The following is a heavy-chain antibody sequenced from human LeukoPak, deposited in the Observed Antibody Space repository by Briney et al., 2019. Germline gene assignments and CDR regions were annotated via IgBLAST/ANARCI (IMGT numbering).Heavy chain of an antibody. D-gene: IGHD5-18*01. J-gene: IGHJ6*03. Sequence: SETLSLTCTVSGDSITSGVYYWGWIRQPPGKGLEWIGSIYYSGSTYYNPSLKSRVTISVDTSKNQFSLKLSSVTAADTAVYYCARQDFGYSYGYYYYYYMDVWGKGTTVTISS. CDR1: GDSITSGVYY. CDR3: ARQDFGYSYGYYYYYYMDV. V-gene: IGHV4-39*01. CDR2: IYYSGST.